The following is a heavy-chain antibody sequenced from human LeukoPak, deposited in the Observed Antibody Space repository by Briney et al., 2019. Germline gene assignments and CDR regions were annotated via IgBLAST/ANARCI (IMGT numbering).Heavy chain of an antibody. D-gene: IGHD6-13*01. Sequence: SETLSLTCVVSGGSISSNTWWSWVRQPPNKGLEWIGEIYRSGSTNYNPSLKSRVSMSIDKSKNQFSLKLSSVTAADTAVYYCARVLAAAGPFDYWGQGTLVTVSS. CDR3: ARVLAAAGPFDY. CDR2: IYRSGST. J-gene: IGHJ4*02. V-gene: IGHV4-4*02. CDR1: GGSISSNTW.